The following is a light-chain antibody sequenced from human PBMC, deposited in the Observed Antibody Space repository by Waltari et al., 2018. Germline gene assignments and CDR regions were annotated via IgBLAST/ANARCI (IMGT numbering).Light chain of an antibody. CDR3: CSYGGTYSWV. Sequence: QSALTQPRSVSGSPGKSVTISCTGTSSDVGGYNYVSWYQQHPGKAPKLMIYDVSKRPSGVPDRFSGSKSGNTASLTISGLQAEDEADYYCCSYGGTYSWVFGGGTKLTVL. J-gene: IGLJ3*02. V-gene: IGLV2-11*01. CDR2: DVS. CDR1: SSDVGGYNY.